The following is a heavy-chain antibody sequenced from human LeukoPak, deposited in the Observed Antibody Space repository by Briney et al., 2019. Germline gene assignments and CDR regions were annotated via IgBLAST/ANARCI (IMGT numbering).Heavy chain of an antibody. CDR2: IYYSGST. CDR3: AREVFGWELLRVYFDY. J-gene: IGHJ4*02. D-gene: IGHD1-26*01. V-gene: IGHV4-39*07. CDR1: GGSISSSSYY. Sequence: SETPSLTCTVSGGSISSSSYYWGCIRQPPGKGLECIGSIYYSGSTYYNPSLKSRVTISVDTSKNQFSLKLSSVTAADTAVYYCAREVFGWELLRVYFDYWGQGTLVTVSS.